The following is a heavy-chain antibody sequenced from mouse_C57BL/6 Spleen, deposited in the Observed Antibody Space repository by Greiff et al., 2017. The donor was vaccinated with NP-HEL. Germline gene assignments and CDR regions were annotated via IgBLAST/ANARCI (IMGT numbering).Heavy chain of an antibody. J-gene: IGHJ2*01. CDR2: ISSGSSTI. CDR1: GFTFSDYG. CDR3: ARQTYSSYFDY. Sequence: EVMLVESGGGLVKPGGSLKLSCAASGFTFSDYGMHWVRQAPEKGLEWVTYISSGSSTIYYADPVQSRFTISSDNAKNTLCLQMTSLRSEDTAMVYCARQTYSSYFDYWGQGTTLTVSS. D-gene: IGHD2-5*01. V-gene: IGHV5-17*01.